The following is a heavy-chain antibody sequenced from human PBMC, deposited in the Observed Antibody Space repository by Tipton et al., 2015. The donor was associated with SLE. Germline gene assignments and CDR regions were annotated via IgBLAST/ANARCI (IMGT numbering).Heavy chain of an antibody. CDR2: INHSGST. V-gene: IGHV4-34*01. J-gene: IGHJ4*02. D-gene: IGHD3-3*01. CDR3: ARGADYDFWSGYYY. Sequence: TLSLTCAVYGESFSGYYWSWIRQPPGKGLEWIGEINHSGSTNYNPSLKSQVTISVDTSKNQFSLKLSSVTAADTAVYYCARGADYDFWSGYYYWGQGTLVTVSS. CDR1: GESFSGYY.